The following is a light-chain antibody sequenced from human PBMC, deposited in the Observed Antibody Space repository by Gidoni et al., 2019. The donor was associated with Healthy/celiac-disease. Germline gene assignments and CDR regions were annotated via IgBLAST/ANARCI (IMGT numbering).Light chain of an antibody. J-gene: IGKJ2*01. CDR3: QQYGSSPGYT. CDR2: GAP. Sequence: ESVLTQSAGTLALSPGDRATLFCTLCQSVSGRYLAWYQQKPGQAPRLHNYGAPSRSTVIPDRFSGSGSVTDFTLTISRLEPEDVAVYYCQQYGSSPGYTFGQGTKLESK. V-gene: IGKV3-20*01. CDR1: QSVSGRY.